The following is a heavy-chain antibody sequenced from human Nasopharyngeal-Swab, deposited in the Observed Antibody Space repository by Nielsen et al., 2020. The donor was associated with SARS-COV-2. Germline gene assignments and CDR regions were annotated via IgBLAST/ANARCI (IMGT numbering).Heavy chain of an antibody. V-gene: IGHV3-13*01. CDR2: IGAAGGT. J-gene: IGHJ6*03. Sequence: GESLKISCAASGFTFSSNDMHWVRLPRGKGLEWVSAIGAAGGTYYPDSVKGRFTISRENAKNSLYLQMNSLRAEDTAIYYCVKGMPQSGGMDVWGKGTTGSVSS. CDR1: GFTFSSND. CDR3: VKGMPQSGGMDV. D-gene: IGHD2-2*01.